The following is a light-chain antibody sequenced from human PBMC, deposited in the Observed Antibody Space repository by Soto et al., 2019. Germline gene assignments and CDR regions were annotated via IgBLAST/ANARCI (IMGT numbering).Light chain of an antibody. J-gene: IGKJ1*01. Sequence: DIQMTQSPSSLSAVVGGRFTITLQASQDISNFLNWYQHKPGKAPKLLIFDAANLQPGVPSRFSGSGPGANFTLTISSLQPEDIATYFCQQYENLPWTFGQGTKVDI. CDR3: QQYENLPWT. CDR2: DAA. CDR1: QDISNF. V-gene: IGKV1-33*01.